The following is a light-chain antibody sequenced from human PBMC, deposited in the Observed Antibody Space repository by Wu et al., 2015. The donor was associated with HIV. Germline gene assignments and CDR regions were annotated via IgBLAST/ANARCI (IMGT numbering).Light chain of an antibody. CDR2: GAS. CDR3: QKYNTAPWT. J-gene: IGKJ1*01. Sequence: EIVMTQSPATLSLSPGERATLSCRASQSVSGSLAWYQQKPGQAPRLLIYGASTRAAGIPARFTGSGSGTQFTLTISSPQPEDVATYYCQKYNTAPWTFGQGTKVEMK. V-gene: IGKV3-15*01. CDR1: QSVSGS.